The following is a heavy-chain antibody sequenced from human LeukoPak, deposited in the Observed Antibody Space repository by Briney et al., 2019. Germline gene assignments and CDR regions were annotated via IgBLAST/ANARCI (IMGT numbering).Heavy chain of an antibody. V-gene: IGHV4-39*01. D-gene: IGHD1-1*01. J-gene: IGHJ4*02. CDR3: ARPTAGPATQGYDS. CDR2: ISDRGDT. Sequence: SETLSLTCTVSGGSINNSPYYWAWIRQPPGRGLEWIGSISDRGDTYHNPSLKSRVTISVDTSKNQFSLSVISVTAADTAVYFCARPTAGPATQGYDSWGQGVLVTVAS. CDR1: GGSINNSPYY.